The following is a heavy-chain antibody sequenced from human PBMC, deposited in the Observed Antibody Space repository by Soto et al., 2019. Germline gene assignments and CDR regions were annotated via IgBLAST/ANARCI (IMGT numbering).Heavy chain of an antibody. CDR1: GYTFTSYA. Sequence: ASVKVSCKASGYTFTSYAMHWVRQAPGQRLEWMGWINAGNGNTKYSQKFQGRVTITRDTSASTAYMELSSLRSEDTAVYYCARDGITIFGVVKEDAFDIWGQGTMVTVSS. CDR3: ARDGITIFGVVKEDAFDI. V-gene: IGHV1-3*01. J-gene: IGHJ3*02. D-gene: IGHD3-3*01. CDR2: INAGNGNT.